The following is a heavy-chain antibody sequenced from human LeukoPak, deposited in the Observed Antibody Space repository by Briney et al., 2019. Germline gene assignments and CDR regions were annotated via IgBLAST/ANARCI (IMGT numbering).Heavy chain of an antibody. Sequence: ASVKVSCKASGYTFTSYDINWVRQATGQGLEWMGWMNPNSGNTGYAQKFQGRVTMTRNTSISTAYMELSSLRSEDTAVYYCARGSFPAYITTVTTGAFPFDPGGKGTLVTVSS. CDR1: GYTFTSYD. D-gene: IGHD4-17*01. CDR3: ARGSFPAYITTVTTGAFPFDP. CDR2: MNPNSGNT. V-gene: IGHV1-8*01. J-gene: IGHJ5*02.